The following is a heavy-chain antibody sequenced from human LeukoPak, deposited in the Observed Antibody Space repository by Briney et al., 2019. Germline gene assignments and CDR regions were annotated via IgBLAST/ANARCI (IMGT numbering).Heavy chain of an antibody. CDR2: IIPIFGTA. CDR1: GYTFTSYY. V-gene: IGHV1-69*13. CDR3: ARVGCSSTSCYSRIAAAAPYYFDY. J-gene: IGHJ4*02. Sequence: ASVKVSCKASGYTFTSYYMHWVRQAPGQGLEWMGGIIPIFGTANYAQKFQGRVTITADESTSTAYMELSSLRSEDTAVYYCARVGCSSTSCYSRIAAAAPYYFDYWGQGTLVTVSS. D-gene: IGHD2-2*02.